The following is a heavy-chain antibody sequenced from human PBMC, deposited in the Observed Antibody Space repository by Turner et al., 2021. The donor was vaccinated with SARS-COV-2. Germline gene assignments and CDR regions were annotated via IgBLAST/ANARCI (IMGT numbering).Heavy chain of an antibody. Sequence: EVQLVESGGGLVKPGGSLRLSCAASGFTLISYSMNWVRQAPGKGLEWVSFISSSSSYIYYADSGKGRFTISRDNAKNSLYLQMNSLRAEDTAVYYCARELAGRFGGATEIDYWGQGTLVTVSS. V-gene: IGHV3-21*01. D-gene: IGHD1-26*01. CDR3: ARELAGRFGGATEIDY. CDR1: GFTLISYS. J-gene: IGHJ4*02. CDR2: ISSSSSYI.